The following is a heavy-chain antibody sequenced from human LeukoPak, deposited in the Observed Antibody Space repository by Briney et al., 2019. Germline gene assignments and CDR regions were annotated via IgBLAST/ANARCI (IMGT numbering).Heavy chain of an antibody. V-gene: IGHV1-69*04. CDR3: APDSAYGDYGGVWFDP. CDR1: GGTFSSYA. CDR2: IIPIFGIA. D-gene: IGHD4-17*01. J-gene: IGHJ5*02. Sequence: SVKVSCKASGGTFSSYAISWVRQAPGQGLEWMGRIIPIFGIANYAQKFQGRVTITAGKSTSTAYMELSSLRSEDTAVYYCAPDSAYGDYGGVWFDPWGQGTLVTVSS.